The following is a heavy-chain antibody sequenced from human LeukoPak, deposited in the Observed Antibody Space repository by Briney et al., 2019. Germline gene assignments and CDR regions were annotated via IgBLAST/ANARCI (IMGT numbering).Heavy chain of an antibody. CDR2: IKQDGSEK. CDR1: GFTFSSYW. CDR3: AELTWDYYYYYYMDV. Sequence: PGGSLRLSCAASGFTFSSYWMSWVRQAPGKGLEWVANIKQDGSEKYYVDSVKGRFTISRDNAKNSLYLQMNSLRAEDTAVYYCAELTWDYYYYYYMDVWGKGTTVTVSS. D-gene: IGHD1-26*01. V-gene: IGHV3-7*01. J-gene: IGHJ6*03.